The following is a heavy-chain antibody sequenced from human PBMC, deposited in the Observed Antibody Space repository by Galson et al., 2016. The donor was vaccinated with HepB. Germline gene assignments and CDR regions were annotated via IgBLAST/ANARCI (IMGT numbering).Heavy chain of an antibody. D-gene: IGHD2-21*02. CDR3: AREGRGDSPFDY. Sequence: SETLSLTCTVFGGSDYNYFWSWIRQPAGKGLEWIGRIYPSGSTNYNPSLKSRVTLSIDTSKNQFSLKLSSVTAADTAVYYCAREGRGDSPFDYWGQGTLVTVSS. J-gene: IGHJ4*02. CDR2: IYPSGST. V-gene: IGHV4-4*07. CDR1: GGSDYNYF.